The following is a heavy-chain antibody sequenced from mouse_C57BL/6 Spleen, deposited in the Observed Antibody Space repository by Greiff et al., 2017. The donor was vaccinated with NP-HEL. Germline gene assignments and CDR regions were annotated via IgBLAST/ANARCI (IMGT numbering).Heavy chain of an antibody. CDR1: GFTFSNYW. D-gene: IGHD2-4*01. CDR2: IRLKSDNYAT. J-gene: IGHJ3*01. CDR3: TDYYDSFAY. Sequence: EVKVEESGGGLVQPGGSMKLSCVASGFTFSNYWMNWVRQSPEKGLEWVAQIRLKSDNYATHYAESVKGRFTISRDDSKSSVYLQMNNLRAEDTGIYYCTDYYDSFAYWGQGTLVTVSA. V-gene: IGHV6-3*01.